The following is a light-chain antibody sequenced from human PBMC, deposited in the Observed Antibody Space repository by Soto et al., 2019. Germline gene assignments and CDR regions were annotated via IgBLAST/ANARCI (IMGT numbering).Light chain of an antibody. V-gene: IGLV4-60*02. Sequence: QSVLTQSSSASASLGSSVKLTCTLSSGHSSYIIAWHQQQPGKAPRHLMKLEDTGIYNKGSGVPDRFSGSSSGADRYLTISNLQFEDEADYYCETWDRNTVVFGGGTKLTVL. J-gene: IGLJ2*01. CDR1: SGHSSYI. CDR3: ETWDRNTVV. CDR2: LEDTGIY.